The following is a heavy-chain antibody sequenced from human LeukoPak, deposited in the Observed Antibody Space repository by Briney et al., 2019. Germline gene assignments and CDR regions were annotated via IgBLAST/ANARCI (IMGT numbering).Heavy chain of an antibody. CDR1: GGSFSGYY. Sequence: PETLSLTCAVYGGSFSGYYWSWIRQPPGKGLEWIGEINHRGSTNYNPSLKSRVTISVERSKNQFSLKLSSVTAADTAVYYCAVLYSNYYYYYMDVWGKGTTVTVSS. CDR3: AVLYSNYYYYYMDV. J-gene: IGHJ6*03. V-gene: IGHV4-34*01. D-gene: IGHD4-11*01. CDR2: INHRGST.